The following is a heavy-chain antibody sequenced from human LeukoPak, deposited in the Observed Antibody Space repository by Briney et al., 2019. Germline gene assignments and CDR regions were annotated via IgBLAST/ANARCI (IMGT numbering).Heavy chain of an antibody. J-gene: IGHJ4*02. V-gene: IGHV4-30-4*01. CDR2: IYYSGST. CDR1: GGPIKSNNW. Sequence: SETLSLTCAVSGGPIKSNNWWSWVRQPPGKGLEWIGYIYYSGSTYYNPSLKSRVTISVDTSKNQFSLKLSSVTAADTAVYYCARYPFAEWFDYWGQGTLVTVSS. CDR3: ARYPFAEWFDY. D-gene: IGHD3-3*01.